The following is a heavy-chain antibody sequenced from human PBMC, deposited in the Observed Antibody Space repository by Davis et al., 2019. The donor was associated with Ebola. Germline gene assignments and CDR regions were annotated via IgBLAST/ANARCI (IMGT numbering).Heavy chain of an antibody. CDR3: ARINSYGDFDY. CDR2: INGDGKST. J-gene: IGHJ4*02. D-gene: IGHD5-18*01. V-gene: IGHV3-74*01. CDR1: GFTFSSYA. Sequence: HTGGSLRLSCAASGFTFSSYAMSWVRQAPGKGLVWVSRINGDGKSTSSADAVKGRFTLSRDNGKNTVYLQMNSLRAEDTAVYYCARINSYGDFDYWGQGTLVTVSS.